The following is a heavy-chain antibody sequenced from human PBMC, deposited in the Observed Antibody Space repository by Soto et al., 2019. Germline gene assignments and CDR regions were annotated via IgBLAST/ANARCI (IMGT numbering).Heavy chain of an antibody. CDR1: GGSVSSGDYY. Sequence: QVHLQESGPGLVKPSQTLSLNCTVSGGSVSSGDYYWTWIRQHPGKGLEWIGYISYTGYTYYNPSLESRVSMSADTARTHFSLRLNSVTAADTAVYYCATTGGYGTPGDYWGQGTLVTVSS. CDR3: ATTGGYGTPGDY. J-gene: IGHJ4*02. CDR2: ISYTGYT. D-gene: IGHD5-12*01. V-gene: IGHV4-31*03.